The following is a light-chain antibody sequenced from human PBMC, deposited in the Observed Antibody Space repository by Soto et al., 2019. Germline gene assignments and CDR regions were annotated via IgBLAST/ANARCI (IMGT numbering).Light chain of an antibody. CDR2: GVS. J-gene: IGKJ4*01. CDR1: QSVSTN. V-gene: IGKV3-15*01. CDR3: QQYNNWPLT. Sequence: EIVMTQSPATLSVSPGDRATLSCRASQSVSTNLAWYQQKPGQAPRILIYGVSTGATGIPARFSGSGSGTECTLTISRLQSEDFAVYYCQQYNNWPLTFGGGTKVDIK.